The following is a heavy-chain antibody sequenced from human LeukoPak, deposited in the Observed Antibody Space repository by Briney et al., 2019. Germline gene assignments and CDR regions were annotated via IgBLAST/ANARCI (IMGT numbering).Heavy chain of an antibody. D-gene: IGHD3-22*01. CDR3: ARQVRDSSGYYKASYFDY. CDR1: GGSISSSSSY. Sequence: SETLSLTCTVSGGSISSSSSYWGWIRQPPGKGLECIGIIYYSGSTYYNPSLKSRVTISVDTSKNQFSLKLNSVTAADTAVYCCARQVRDSSGYYKASYFDYWGQGTLVTVSS. V-gene: IGHV4-39*01. CDR2: IYYSGST. J-gene: IGHJ4*02.